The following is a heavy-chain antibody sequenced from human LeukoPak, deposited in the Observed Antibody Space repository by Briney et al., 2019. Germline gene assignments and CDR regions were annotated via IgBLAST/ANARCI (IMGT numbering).Heavy chain of an antibody. D-gene: IGHD6-19*01. J-gene: IGHJ4*02. CDR2: INRNGGAI. CDR3: TKEHSSGWPTIDC. V-gene: IGHV3-43*01. CDR1: GFTFAEYS. Sequence: GGSLRLSCSASGFTFAEYSMHWVRQAPGKGLEWDSVINRNGGAIQYADSVKGRFIISRDNSKNSLYLQMNSLRTEDTALYYCTKEHSSGWPTIDCWGQGTLVTVSS.